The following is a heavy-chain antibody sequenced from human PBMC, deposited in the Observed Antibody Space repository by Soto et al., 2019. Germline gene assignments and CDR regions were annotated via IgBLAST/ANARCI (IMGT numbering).Heavy chain of an antibody. V-gene: IGHV3-64*01. J-gene: IGHJ6*03. Sequence: GGSLRLSCAASGFTFSSYAMHWVRQAPGKGLEYVSAISSNGGSTYYANSVKGRFTISRDNSKNTLYLQMGSLRAEDMAVYYCATQGAVTLNYYYYYMDVWGKGTTVTVSS. D-gene: IGHD4-17*01. CDR3: ATQGAVTLNYYYYYMDV. CDR1: GFTFSSYA. CDR2: ISSNGGST.